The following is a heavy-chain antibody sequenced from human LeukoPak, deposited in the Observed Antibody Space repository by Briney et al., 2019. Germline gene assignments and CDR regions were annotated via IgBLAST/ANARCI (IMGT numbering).Heavy chain of an antibody. D-gene: IGHD3-16*01. Sequence: GGSLRLSCAASGFTFSSYGMHWVRQAPGKGLEWVAVIWYDGSNKYYPDSVKGRFTISRDNSKNTLYLQMNSLRAEDTAVYYCARGGFYYYYGMDVWGQGTTVTVSS. CDR3: ARGGFYYYYGMDV. CDR1: GFTFSSYG. CDR2: IWYDGSNK. V-gene: IGHV3-33*01. J-gene: IGHJ6*02.